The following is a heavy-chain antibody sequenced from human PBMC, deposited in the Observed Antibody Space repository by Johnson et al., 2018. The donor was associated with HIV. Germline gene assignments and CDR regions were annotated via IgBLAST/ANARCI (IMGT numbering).Heavy chain of an antibody. CDR2: IKQDGSEK. CDR3: ARDALANWEEVVAFDI. V-gene: IGHV3-7*05. J-gene: IGHJ3*02. D-gene: IGHD7-27*01. CDR1: GFTFSSYW. Sequence: VQLVESGGGLVQPGGSLRLSCAASGFTFSSYWMSWVRQAPGKGLEWVANIKQDGSEKYYVDSVKGRFTISRDNAKNSLYLQMNSLRAEDTAVYYCARDALANWEEVVAFDIWGQGTMVTVSS.